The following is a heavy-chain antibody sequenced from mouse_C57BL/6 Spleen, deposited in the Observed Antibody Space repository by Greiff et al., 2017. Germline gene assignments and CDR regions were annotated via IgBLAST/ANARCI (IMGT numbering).Heavy chain of an antibody. V-gene: IGHV1-72*01. CDR2: IDPSSGGT. CDR1: GYTFTSYW. CDR3: ARFGTEMGFDY. Sequence: VQLQQPGAELVKPGASVKLSCKASGYTFTSYWMHWVKQRPGRGLEWIGRIDPSSGGTKYNEKFKSKATLTVDKPSSTAYMQLSSLTSEDSAVYYCARFGTEMGFDYWGQGTTLTGSS. D-gene: IGHD4-1*01. J-gene: IGHJ2*01.